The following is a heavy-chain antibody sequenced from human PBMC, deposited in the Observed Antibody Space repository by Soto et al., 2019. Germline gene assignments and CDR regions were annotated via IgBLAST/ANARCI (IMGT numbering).Heavy chain of an antibody. CDR1: GCSLSRNW. CDR2: INTYGRST. V-gene: IGHV3-74*01. Sequence: GTQRVSCAFAGCSLSRNWIDRVRRAPGKGLVLVSRINTYGRSTIYADSVKGRFTISRDNAKKMVSLQMNSLRPEDTAVYSCVRDLWSSDNWFDPWAQGTLVSVSS. D-gene: IGHD6-19*01. J-gene: IGHJ5*02. CDR3: VRDLWSSDNWFDP.